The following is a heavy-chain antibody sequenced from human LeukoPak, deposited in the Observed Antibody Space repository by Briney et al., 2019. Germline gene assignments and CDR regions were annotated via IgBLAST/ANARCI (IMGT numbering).Heavy chain of an antibody. Sequence: ASVKVSCKASGGTFSSYAISWVRQAPGQGLEWMGGIIPIFGTASYAQKFQGRVTITTDESTSTAYMELSSLRSEDTAVYYCAREGYYTGGGAFDIWGQGTMVTVSS. CDR3: AREGYYTGGGAFDI. J-gene: IGHJ3*02. D-gene: IGHD3-3*01. V-gene: IGHV1-69*05. CDR2: IIPIFGTA. CDR1: GGTFSSYA.